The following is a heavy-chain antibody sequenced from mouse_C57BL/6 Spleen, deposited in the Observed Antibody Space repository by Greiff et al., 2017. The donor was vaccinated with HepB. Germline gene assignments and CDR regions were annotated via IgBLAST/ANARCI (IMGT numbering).Heavy chain of an antibody. CDR1: GYTFTSYW. CDR3: ASTGGNSTRFAY. Sequence: QVQLQQPGAELVKPGASVKLSCKASGYTFTSYWMHWVKQRPGQGLEWIGMIHPNSGSTNYNEKFKSKATLTVDKSSSTAYMQLSSLTSEDSAVYYCASTGGNSTRFAYWGQGTLVTVSA. J-gene: IGHJ3*01. CDR2: IHPNSGST. V-gene: IGHV1-64*01. D-gene: IGHD2-1*01.